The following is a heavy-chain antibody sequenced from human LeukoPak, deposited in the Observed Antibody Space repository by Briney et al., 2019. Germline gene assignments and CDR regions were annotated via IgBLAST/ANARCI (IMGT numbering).Heavy chain of an antibody. V-gene: IGHV3-48*03. Sequence: GGSLRLSCAASGFTFSSYEMHWVRQAPGKGLEWVSYISSSDSTIYYADSVKGRFTISRDNAKNSLYLQMNSLRAEDTAVYYCARAKPKNMVRGLIMRRESRYYFDYWGQGTLVTVSS. J-gene: IGHJ4*02. D-gene: IGHD3-10*01. CDR2: ISSSDSTI. CDR3: ARAKPKNMVRGLIMRRESRYYFDY. CDR1: GFTFSSYE.